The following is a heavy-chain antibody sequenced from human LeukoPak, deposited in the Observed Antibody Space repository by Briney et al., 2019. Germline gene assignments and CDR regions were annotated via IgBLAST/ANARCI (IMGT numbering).Heavy chain of an antibody. J-gene: IGHJ6*03. CDR2: IIPIFGTA. D-gene: IGHD2-2*01. Sequence: GASVKVSCKASGGTFSSYAISWVRQAPGQGLEWMGRIIPIFGTANYAQKFQGRVTITTDESTSTACMELSSLRSEDTAVYYCSRSNIVVVPAATYYYYMDVWGKGTTVTVSS. CDR3: SRSNIVVVPAATYYYYMDV. V-gene: IGHV1-69*05. CDR1: GGTFSSYA.